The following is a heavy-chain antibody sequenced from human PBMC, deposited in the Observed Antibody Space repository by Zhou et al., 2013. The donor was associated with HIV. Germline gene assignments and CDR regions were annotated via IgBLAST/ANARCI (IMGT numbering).Heavy chain of an antibody. V-gene: IGHV1-69*12. CDR1: EGTFRTYA. CDR3: ATLNHSSGCYYFDY. J-gene: IGHJ4*02. D-gene: IGHD6-19*01. Sequence: QVQLVQSGAEIKKPGSSVRVSCKTSEGTFRTYAISWVRQTPGQGLEWMGGVFPVTGNTNYAQNFQGRITITVDGFTSTAYMELSSLRSEDTAVYYCATLNHSSGCYYFDYWGQGTLVTVSS. CDR2: VFPVTGNT.